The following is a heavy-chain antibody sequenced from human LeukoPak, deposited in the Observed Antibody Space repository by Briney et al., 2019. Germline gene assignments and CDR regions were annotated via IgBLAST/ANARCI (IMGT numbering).Heavy chain of an antibody. CDR3: AKDLDSSSSPGGFDY. Sequence: PGGSLRLSCAASGFTFDDYAMHWVRQAPGKGLEWVSLISWDGGSTYYADSVKGRFTISRDNSKNSLYLQMNSLRAEDTALYYCAKDLDSSSSPGGFDYWGQGTLVTVFS. CDR2: ISWDGGST. V-gene: IGHV3-43D*04. CDR1: GFTFDDYA. J-gene: IGHJ4*02. D-gene: IGHD6-6*01.